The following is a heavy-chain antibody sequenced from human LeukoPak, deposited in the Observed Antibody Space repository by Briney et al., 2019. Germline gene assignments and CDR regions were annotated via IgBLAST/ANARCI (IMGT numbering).Heavy chain of an antibody. CDR2: IDYRGST. Sequence: PSETLSLTCTVSGDSMNNYYWSWIRQPPGKGMEYIGSIDYRGSTKYNPSLKSRVTISVDTSKKQFSLKLSSVTAADTAVYYCARGYSSSWNYFDYWGQGTLVTVSS. J-gene: IGHJ4*02. CDR3: ARGYSSSWNYFDY. D-gene: IGHD6-13*01. CDR1: GDSMNNYY. V-gene: IGHV4-59*01.